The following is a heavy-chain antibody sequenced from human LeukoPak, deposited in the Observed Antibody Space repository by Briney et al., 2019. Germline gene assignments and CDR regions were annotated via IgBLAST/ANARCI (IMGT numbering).Heavy chain of an antibody. CDR3: ALGYTSGWYYFDI. CDR2: IYYSGST. Sequence: SETLSLTCDVSGSSISSRSYYWGWIRQPPRKGLEWIGTIYYSGSTDYNPSLNRRVTISVDTSNNQFSLKLSSVTAADTAVYYCALGYTSGWYYFDIWGRGTLVTVSS. J-gene: IGHJ2*01. D-gene: IGHD6-19*01. CDR1: GSSISSRSYY. V-gene: IGHV4-39*01.